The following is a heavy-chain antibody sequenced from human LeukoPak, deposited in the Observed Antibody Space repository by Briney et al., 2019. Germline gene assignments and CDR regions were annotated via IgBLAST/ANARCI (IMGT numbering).Heavy chain of an antibody. D-gene: IGHD2-15*01. V-gene: IGHV3-7*02. CDR2: IKPDGSEI. Sequence: GGPLRLSCAASGFTFSGYWMDWVPQAPGKGLEWVANIKPDGSEIYYVDSVKGRFTISRDNAKHSLYLQMNSLRVEDTAVYYCTRSLDYWGQGTLVTVSS. CDR3: TRSLDY. CDR1: GFTFSGYW. J-gene: IGHJ4*02.